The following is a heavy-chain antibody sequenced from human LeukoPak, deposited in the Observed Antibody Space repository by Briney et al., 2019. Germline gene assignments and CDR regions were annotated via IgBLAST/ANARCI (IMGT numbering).Heavy chain of an antibody. J-gene: IGHJ4*02. CDR1: GFTFSSYS. Sequence: PGGSLRLSCAVSGFTFSSYSMHWVRQAPGKGLQWVSHIRSDGSTSYCADSVKGRFTISRDNSKNTLYLQMNSLRPEDTAIYFCVKDHGAYDLDSWGQGTLVTVSS. CDR3: VKDHGAYDLDS. CDR2: IRSDGSTS. V-gene: IGHV3-30*02. D-gene: IGHD4-17*01.